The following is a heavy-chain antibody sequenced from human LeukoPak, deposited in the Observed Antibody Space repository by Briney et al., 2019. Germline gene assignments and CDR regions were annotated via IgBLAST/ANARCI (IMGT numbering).Heavy chain of an antibody. Sequence: PGGSLRLSCAASEFTFSSYAMSWVRQAPGKGLEWVSSISGGGDSTYYADSVKGRFTISRDNSKNTLYLQMNSLRAEDTAIYYCAKGDGSSLAYYYGMDVWGQGTTVTVSS. CDR3: AKGDGSSLAYYYGMDV. D-gene: IGHD1-26*01. V-gene: IGHV3-23*01. J-gene: IGHJ6*02. CDR1: EFTFSSYA. CDR2: ISGGGDST.